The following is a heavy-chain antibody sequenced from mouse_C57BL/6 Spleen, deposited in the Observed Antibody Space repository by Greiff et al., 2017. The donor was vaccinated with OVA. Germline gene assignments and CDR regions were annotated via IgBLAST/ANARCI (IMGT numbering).Heavy chain of an antibody. Sequence: QVQLQQPGAELVMPGASVKLSCKASGYTFTSYWMHWVKQRPGQGLEWIGEIDPSDSYTNYNQKFKGKSTLTVDKSSRTAYMQLSSLTSEDSAVDYCSRQLSPYAMDYWGQGTSVTVSS. CDR2: IDPSDSYT. J-gene: IGHJ4*01. CDR1: GYTFTSYW. V-gene: IGHV1-69*01. D-gene: IGHD3-2*02. CDR3: SRQLSPYAMDY.